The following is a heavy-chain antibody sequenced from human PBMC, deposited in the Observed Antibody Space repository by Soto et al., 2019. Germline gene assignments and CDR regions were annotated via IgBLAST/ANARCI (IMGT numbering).Heavy chain of an antibody. CDR3: ASSSWAGTIFYYGMDI. D-gene: IGHD1-7*01. J-gene: IGHJ6*02. CDR2: INGGNGNT. CDR1: GHSFTSYA. V-gene: IGHV1-3*01. Sequence: QVQLVQSGAEVEQSGASVRVSCKASGHSFTSYAMHWVRQAPGQRLEWMGWINGGNGNTRYSQKFQDRVTITRDTSASTVYMEVSSLRSEDTAVYFCASSSWAGTIFYYGMDIWGQGTTVTVS.